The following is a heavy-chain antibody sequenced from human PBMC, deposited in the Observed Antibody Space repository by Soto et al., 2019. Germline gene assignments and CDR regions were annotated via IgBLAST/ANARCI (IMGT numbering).Heavy chain of an antibody. CDR1: GGTFSSYA. D-gene: IGHD6-19*01. Sequence: QVQLVQSGAEVKKPGSSVKVSCKASGGTFSSYAISWVRQAPGQGLEWMGGIIPIFGPANYAQKFQGRVTITADESTSTAYMELSSLRSEDTAVYYCASQPGIAVAGTGLPMADYWGQGTLVTVSS. CDR2: IIPIFGPA. CDR3: ASQPGIAVAGTGLPMADY. J-gene: IGHJ4*02. V-gene: IGHV1-69*12.